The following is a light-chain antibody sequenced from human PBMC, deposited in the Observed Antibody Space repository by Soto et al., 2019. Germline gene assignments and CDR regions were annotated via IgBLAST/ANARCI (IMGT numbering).Light chain of an antibody. CDR3: GSTTSTTTLDA. J-gene: IGLJ1*01. V-gene: IGLV2-14*01. CDR1: STDVDTYTY. CDR2: DVR. Sequence: QSALTQPASVSGSPGQSITISCTGISTDVDTYTYISWYQQHPGNAPKIVIYDVRNRPSGVSNRFSGSKSGNSASLTISGLQTEDEAEYFCGSTTSTTTLDAFGSGTKLTVL.